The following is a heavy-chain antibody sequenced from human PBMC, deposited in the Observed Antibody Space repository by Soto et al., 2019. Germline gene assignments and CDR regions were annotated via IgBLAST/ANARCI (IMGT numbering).Heavy chain of an antibody. CDR1: GFTFDDYA. V-gene: IGHV3-9*01. CDR2: ISWNSGST. CDR3: AKDRTDTSYHGMDV. Sequence: EVQLVESGGGLVQPGRSLRLSCAASGFTFDDYAMHWVRQAPGKGLEWVSGISWNSGSTDYADSVKGRFTISRDNAKNSLYLQMNSLRAEDTALYYCAKDRTDTSYHGMDVWGQGTTVTVSS. D-gene: IGHD3-16*01. J-gene: IGHJ6*02.